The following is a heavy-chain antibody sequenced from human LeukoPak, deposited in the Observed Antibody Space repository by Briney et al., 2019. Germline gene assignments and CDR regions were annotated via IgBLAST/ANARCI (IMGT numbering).Heavy chain of an antibody. Sequence: SETLSLTCTVSGGSISSFYWSWIRQPPGKGLEWIGYIYYSGSTNYNPSLKSRVTMSVDTSKNQFSLKLSSVTAADTAVYYCARVEGILAAAGPIYWYFDLWGRGTLVTVSS. V-gene: IGHV4-59*12. CDR3: ARVEGILAAAGPIYWYFDL. J-gene: IGHJ2*01. D-gene: IGHD6-13*01. CDR2: IYYSGST. CDR1: GGSISSFY.